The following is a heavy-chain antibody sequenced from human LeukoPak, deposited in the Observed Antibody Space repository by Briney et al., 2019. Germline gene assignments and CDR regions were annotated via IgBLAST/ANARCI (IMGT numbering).Heavy chain of an antibody. J-gene: IGHJ6*03. D-gene: IGHD1-1*01. Sequence: GASVKVSCKASGYTFTSYYMHWVRQAPGQGLEWMGIINPSGGSTSYAQKFQGRVTMTRDMSTSTVYMELSSLRSEDTAVYYCAREWKKGYYYMDVWGKGTTVTVSS. V-gene: IGHV1-46*01. CDR2: INPSGGST. CDR1: GYTFTSYY. CDR3: AREWKKGYYYMDV.